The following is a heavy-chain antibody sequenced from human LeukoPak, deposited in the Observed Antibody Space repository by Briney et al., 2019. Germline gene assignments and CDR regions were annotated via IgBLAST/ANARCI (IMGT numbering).Heavy chain of an antibody. J-gene: IGHJ4*02. CDR2: FDPEDGET. D-gene: IGHD1-26*01. V-gene: IGHV1-24*01. CDR1: GYTLTELS. Sequence: ASVKVSCKVSGYTLTELSMHWVRQAPGKGLEWMGGFDPEDGETIYAQKFQGRVTMTEDTSTDTAYMELRSLRSEDTAVYYCATVRLVGGATDYWGQGTLVTVSS. CDR3: ATVRLVGGATDY.